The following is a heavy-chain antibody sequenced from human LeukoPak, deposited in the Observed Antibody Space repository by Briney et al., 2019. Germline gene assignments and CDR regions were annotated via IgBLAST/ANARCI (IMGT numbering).Heavy chain of an antibody. D-gene: IGHD3-22*01. CDR2: ISSSGSTI. CDR3: ARDSSYYYDSSGYGLGD. V-gene: IGHV3-11*01. Sequence: GGSLRLSCAASGFTFSDYYMSWIRQAPGKGLEWVSYISSSGSTIYYADSVEGRFTISRDNAKNSLYLQMNSLRAEDTAVYYCARDSSYYYDSSGYGLGDWGQGTLVTVSS. CDR1: GFTFSDYY. J-gene: IGHJ4*02.